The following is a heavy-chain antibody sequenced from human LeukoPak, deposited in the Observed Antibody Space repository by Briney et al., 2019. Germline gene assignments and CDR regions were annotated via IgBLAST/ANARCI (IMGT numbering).Heavy chain of an antibody. V-gene: IGHV4-39*07. CDR3: ARGYYDFWSGYNNWFDP. CDR1: GGSISSSSYY. D-gene: IGHD3-3*01. J-gene: IGHJ5*02. CDR2: IYYSGST. Sequence: SETLSLTCTVSGGSISSSSYYWGWIRQPPGKGLEWIGSIYYSGSTYYNPSLKSRVTTSVDTSKNQFSLKLSSVTAADTAVYYCARGYYDFWSGYNNWFDPWGQGTLVTVSS.